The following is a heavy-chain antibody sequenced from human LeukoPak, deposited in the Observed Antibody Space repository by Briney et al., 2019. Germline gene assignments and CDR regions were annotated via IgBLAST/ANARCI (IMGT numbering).Heavy chain of an antibody. J-gene: IGHJ4*02. CDR1: GGSISSGDYY. CDR2: IYYSGST. Sequence: SETLSLTCTVSGGSISSGDYYWSWIRQPPGKGLEWIGYIYYSGSTNYNPSLKSRVTISVDTSKNQFSLKLSSVTAADTAVYYCARGGYCSGGSCYSFDYWGQGTLVTVSS. CDR3: ARGGYCSGGSCYSFDY. V-gene: IGHV4-61*08. D-gene: IGHD2-15*01.